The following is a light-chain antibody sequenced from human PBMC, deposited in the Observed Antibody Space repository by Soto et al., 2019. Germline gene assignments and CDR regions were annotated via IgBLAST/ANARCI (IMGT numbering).Light chain of an antibody. Sequence: EVVLTQSPATLSLSPGDRATLSCRDSQSVGIHLAWYQQKPGQAPRLLIYEASNRVTGIPARFSGSGSGTDFTLTISSLEPEDFAIYYCQQRYQWPPLTFGGGTKVEIK. V-gene: IGKV3-11*01. CDR2: EAS. CDR1: QSVGIH. CDR3: QQRYQWPPLT. J-gene: IGKJ4*01.